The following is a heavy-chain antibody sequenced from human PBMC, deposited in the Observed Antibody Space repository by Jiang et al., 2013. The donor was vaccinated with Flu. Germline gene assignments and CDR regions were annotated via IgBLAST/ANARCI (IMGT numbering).Heavy chain of an antibody. J-gene: IGHJ5*02. CDR2: ITPFNGNT. CDR1: GYTFTYRY. D-gene: IGHD6-13*01. Sequence: SGAEVKKTGSSVKVSCKASGYTFTYRYLHWVRQAPGQALEWMGWITPFNGNTNYAQKFQDRVTITRDRSMSTAYMELSSLRSEDTALYYCAGSSWYGGNWFDPWGPGNPGHRLL. V-gene: IGHV1-45*02. CDR3: AGSSWYGGNWFDP.